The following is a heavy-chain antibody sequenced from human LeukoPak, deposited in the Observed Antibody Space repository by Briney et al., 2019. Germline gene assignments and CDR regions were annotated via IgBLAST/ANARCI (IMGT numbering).Heavy chain of an antibody. CDR3: SSYCSEGTCYGYFHH. V-gene: IGHV3-48*03. Sequence: GGPLRLSCAASCFTSPPSELKWVREAPGKGLEWISYISHTGSHIYYADSVKGRFTISRDNAKNFLYLQVNSLRVEDTGIYYCSSYCSEGTCYGYFHHWGQGTLVSVSS. J-gene: IGHJ1*01. D-gene: IGHD2-15*01. CDR2: ISHTGSHI. CDR1: CFTSPPSE.